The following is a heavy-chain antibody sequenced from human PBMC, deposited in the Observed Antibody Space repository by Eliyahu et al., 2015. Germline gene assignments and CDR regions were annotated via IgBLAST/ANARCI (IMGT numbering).Heavy chain of an antibody. CDR1: GFTFSSYG. CDR2: ISYDGSNK. V-gene: IGHV3-30*18. Sequence: QVQLVESGGGVVQPGRSLRLXXAASGFTFSSYGMHWVRQAPGKGLEWVAVISYDGSNKYYADSVKGRFTISRDNSKNTLYLQMNSLRAEDTAVYYCAKGSRDYYFDYWGQGTLVTVSS. CDR3: AKGSRDYYFDY. D-gene: IGHD5-24*01. J-gene: IGHJ4*02.